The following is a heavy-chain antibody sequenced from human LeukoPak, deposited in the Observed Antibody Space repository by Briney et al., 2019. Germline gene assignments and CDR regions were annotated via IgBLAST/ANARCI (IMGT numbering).Heavy chain of an antibody. Sequence: SGTLSLTCAVSGGSISSSNWWSWVRQPPGKGLEWIGEIYHSGSTNYNPSLKSRVTISVDKSKNQFSLKLSSMTAADTAVYYCARGFSGSGSYGDWFDPWGQGTLVTVSS. J-gene: IGHJ5*02. V-gene: IGHV4-4*02. CDR1: GGSISSSNW. D-gene: IGHD3-10*01. CDR2: IYHSGST. CDR3: ARGFSGSGSYGDWFDP.